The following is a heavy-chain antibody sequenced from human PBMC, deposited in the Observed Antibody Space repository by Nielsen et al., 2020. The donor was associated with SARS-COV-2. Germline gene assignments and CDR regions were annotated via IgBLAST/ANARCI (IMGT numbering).Heavy chain of an antibody. D-gene: IGHD4-17*01. V-gene: IGHV1-46*01. CDR3: AADYGDYGGVY. CDR2: INPSGGST. J-gene: IGHJ4*02. Sequence: ASVKVSCKASGYTFTSYYMHWVRQAPGQGLEWMGIINPSGGSTSYAQKFQGRVTMTRDTSTSTVYMELSSLRSEDTAVYYCAADYGDYGGVYWGQGTLVTVSS. CDR1: GYTFTSYY.